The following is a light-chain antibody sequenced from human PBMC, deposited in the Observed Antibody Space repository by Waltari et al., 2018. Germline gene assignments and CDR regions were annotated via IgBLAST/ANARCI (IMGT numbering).Light chain of an antibody. V-gene: IGLV1-51*01. J-gene: IGLJ2*01. CDR2: DGY. CDR1: TSNIGDNY. Sequence: QSVLTQPPSVSAAPGQTVTISCSGTTSNIGDNYVSWYQHFPGTAPKLIIYDGYSRPSGIPGRFSGSKSGTSATLTITGLQTGDEAEYYCGTWEGSLSVGVFGGGTKLTVL. CDR3: GTWEGSLSVGV.